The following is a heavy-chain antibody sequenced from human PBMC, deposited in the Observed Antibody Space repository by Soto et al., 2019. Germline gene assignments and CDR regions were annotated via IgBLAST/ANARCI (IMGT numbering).Heavy chain of an antibody. CDR2: IWYDGSNK. CDR1: GFTFSSYG. J-gene: IGHJ4*02. V-gene: IGHV3-33*06. D-gene: IGHD3-22*01. Sequence: GGSLRLSCAASGFTFSSYGMHWVRQAPGKGLEWVAVIWYDGSNKYYADSVKGRFTISRDNSKNTVYLQMNNLRAEDTALYFCAKDYYRQEAQFDYWGQGTQVTVSS. CDR3: AKDYYRQEAQFDY.